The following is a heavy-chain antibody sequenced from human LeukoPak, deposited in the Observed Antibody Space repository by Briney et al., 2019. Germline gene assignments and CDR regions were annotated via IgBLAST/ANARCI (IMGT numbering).Heavy chain of an antibody. J-gene: IGHJ6*03. CDR1: GFTFSSYA. V-gene: IGHV3-23*01. CDR3: ARSGRGVDSFYFYMGV. D-gene: IGHD3-10*01. CDR2: ISGGGGST. Sequence: GGSLRLSCAASGFTFSSYAMSWVRQAPGKGLEWVSAISGGGGSTYYADSVKGRFTISRDNAKNSLYLQMNSLRAEDTAVYYCARSGRGVDSFYFYMGVWGKGTTVTVSS.